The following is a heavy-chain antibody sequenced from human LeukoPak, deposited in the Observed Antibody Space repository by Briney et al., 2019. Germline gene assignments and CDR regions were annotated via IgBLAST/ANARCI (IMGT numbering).Heavy chain of an antibody. CDR1: GGSISSYY. Sequence: SETLSLTCTVSGGSISSYYWSWIRQPDGKGLEWIGRIYTSGSTNYNPSLKSRVTMSVDTSKNQFSPKLSSVTAADTAVYYCARDLVRRGYHDSSGYHSLPGDYWGQGTLVTVSS. J-gene: IGHJ4*02. CDR2: IYTSGST. V-gene: IGHV4-4*07. D-gene: IGHD3-22*01. CDR3: ARDLVRRGYHDSSGYHSLPGDY.